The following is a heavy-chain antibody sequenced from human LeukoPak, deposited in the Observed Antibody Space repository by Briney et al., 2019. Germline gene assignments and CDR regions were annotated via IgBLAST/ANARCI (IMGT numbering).Heavy chain of an antibody. CDR2: IYHSGST. J-gene: IGHJ3*02. Sequence: SETLSLTCAVSGGSISSGGYSWSWIRQPPGKGLEWIGHIYHSGSTYYNPSLKSRVTISVDRSKNQFSLKLSSVTAADTAVYYCARVSGTLFDAFDIWGQGTMVTVSS. V-gene: IGHV4-30-2*01. CDR1: GGSISSGGYS. CDR3: ARVSGTLFDAFDI. D-gene: IGHD6-25*01.